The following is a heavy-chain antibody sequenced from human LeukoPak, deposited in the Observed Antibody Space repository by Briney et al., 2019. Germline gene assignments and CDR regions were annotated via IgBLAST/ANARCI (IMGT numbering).Heavy chain of an antibody. CDR3: ARDLIAVAGQY. D-gene: IGHD6-19*01. Sequence: GGSLRFSCAASGFTFSSYSMNWVRQAPGKGLEWVSSISSSSSYIYYADSVKGRFTISRDNAKNSLYLQMNSLRAEDTAVYYCARDLIAVAGQYWGQGTLVTVSS. CDR2: ISSSSSYI. J-gene: IGHJ4*02. V-gene: IGHV3-21*01. CDR1: GFTFSSYS.